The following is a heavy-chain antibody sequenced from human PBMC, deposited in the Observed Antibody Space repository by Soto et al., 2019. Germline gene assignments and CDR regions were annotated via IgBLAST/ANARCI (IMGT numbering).Heavy chain of an antibody. CDR3: ARGVGSGSYYNQYNWFDP. CDR2: INVYNGNT. CDR1: GYACTNYG. Sequence: QVQLVQSGGEVKKPGASVKVSCKASGYACTNYGISWVRQAPGQGLEWMGWINVYNGNTKYAQKVQGRVTMTTDTSTSTAHMELRSLRSDDTAVYYCARGVGSGSYYNQYNWFDPWGQGTLVTVSS. D-gene: IGHD3-10*01. J-gene: IGHJ5*02. V-gene: IGHV1-18*01.